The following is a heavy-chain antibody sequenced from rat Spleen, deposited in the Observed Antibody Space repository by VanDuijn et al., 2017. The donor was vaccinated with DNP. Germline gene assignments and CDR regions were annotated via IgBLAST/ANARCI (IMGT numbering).Heavy chain of an antibody. Sequence: EVQLVESDGGLVQPGRSLKLSCAVSGFTFSDHNMAWVRQAPKKGLEWVATISYDGGSPYYRDSVKGRFTISRDNAKSTLYLQMNSLRSEDTATYYCTRPYGYWGQGVMVTVSS. J-gene: IGHJ2*01. CDR1: GFTFSDHN. D-gene: IGHD1-3*01. CDR2: ISYDGGSP. CDR3: TRPYGY. V-gene: IGHV5-7*01.